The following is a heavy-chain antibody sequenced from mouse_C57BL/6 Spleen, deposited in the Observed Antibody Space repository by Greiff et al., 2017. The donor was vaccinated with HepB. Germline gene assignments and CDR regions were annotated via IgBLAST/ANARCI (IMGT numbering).Heavy chain of an antibody. CDR3: ARDRKLGTFDY. Sequence: EVKLQESGPGLVKPSQSLSPTCSVTGYSITSGYYWNWIRQFPGNKLEWMGYISYDGSNNYNPSLKNRISITRDTSKNQFFLKLNSVTTEDTATYYCARDRKLGTFDYWGQGTTLTVSS. CDR2: ISYDGSN. V-gene: IGHV3-6*01. CDR1: GYSITSGYY. D-gene: IGHD4-1*01. J-gene: IGHJ2*01.